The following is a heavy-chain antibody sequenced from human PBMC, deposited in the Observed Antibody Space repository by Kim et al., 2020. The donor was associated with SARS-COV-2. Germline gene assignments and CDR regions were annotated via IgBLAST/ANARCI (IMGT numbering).Heavy chain of an antibody. Sequence: SGSTHDQPSRKIRVTISADTSTNQFSLKLSSVTAADTAVYYCARGRGGITMIVVVITAAEYYFDSWGQGTPVTVSS. J-gene: IGHJ4*02. CDR3: ARGRGGITMIVVVITAAEYYFDS. V-gene: IGHV4-34*01. CDR2: SGST. D-gene: IGHD3-22*01.